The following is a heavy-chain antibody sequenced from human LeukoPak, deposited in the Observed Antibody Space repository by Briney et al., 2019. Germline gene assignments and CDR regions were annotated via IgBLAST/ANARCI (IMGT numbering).Heavy chain of an antibody. D-gene: IGHD3-9*01. CDR1: GFNFQIYA. CDR3: SRDGPRDYDILTALDY. CDR2: ISYGGDNK. Sequence: PGGSLRLSCAASGFNFQIYAMHWVRQAPGKGLEWVAIISYGGDNKYYADSVKGRFTISRDNSKSMLYLQMNGLIPEDTAVYYCSRDGPRDYDILTALDYWGQGTVVSVSS. J-gene: IGHJ4*02. V-gene: IGHV3-30*04.